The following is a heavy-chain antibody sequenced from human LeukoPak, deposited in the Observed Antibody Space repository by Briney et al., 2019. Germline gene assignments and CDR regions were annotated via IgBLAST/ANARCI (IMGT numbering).Heavy chain of an antibody. CDR2: ISYSGGST. CDR1: GFTFSTYG. D-gene: IGHD6-13*01. V-gene: IGHV3-23*01. Sequence: GGSLRLSCAASGFTFSTYGMNWVGQAPGKGREGVSRISYSGGSTDYADSVKVRFTISRDNSKNTLYLQMSSLRAEHTAVYYCAKEAAFSSWYPGYYYYYMDVWGKGTTVTVSS. J-gene: IGHJ6*03. CDR3: AKEAAFSSWYPGYYYYYMDV.